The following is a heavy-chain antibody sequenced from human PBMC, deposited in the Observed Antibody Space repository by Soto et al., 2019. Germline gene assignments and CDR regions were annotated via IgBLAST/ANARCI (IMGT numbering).Heavy chain of an antibody. D-gene: IGHD2-8*01. J-gene: IGHJ4*02. V-gene: IGHV3-23*01. CDR2: ISGSGGST. CDR3: AKVSLMVYATMSYYFDY. CDR1: GFTFSSYA. Sequence: GGSLRLSCSASGFTFSSYAMSLVLQAPGKGLEWVSAISGSGGSTYYAYSVKGRFTISRDNSKNTLYLQMNSLRAEDTAVYYCAKVSLMVYATMSYYFDYWGQGTLVTVSS.